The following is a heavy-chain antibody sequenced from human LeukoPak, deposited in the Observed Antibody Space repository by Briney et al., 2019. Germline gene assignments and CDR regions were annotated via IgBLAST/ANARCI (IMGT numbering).Heavy chain of an antibody. V-gene: IGHV3-21*05. CDR1: GFTFSSYS. CDR3: ARDVSWSFDY. J-gene: IGHJ4*02. CDR2: ISRASDYI. Sequence: GGSLRLSCAVSGFTFSSYSINWVRQAPGKGLEWLSHISRASDYIWYADSVNGRFTISRDNGKNSMYLQMSSLRVEDTAVYYCARDVSWSFDYWGQGVLVTVSS. D-gene: IGHD3-10*01.